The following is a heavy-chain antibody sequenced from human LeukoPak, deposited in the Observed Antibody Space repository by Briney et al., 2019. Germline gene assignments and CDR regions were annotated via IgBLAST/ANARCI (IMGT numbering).Heavy chain of an antibody. D-gene: IGHD1-26*01. CDR2: ISSSSHI. V-gene: IGHV3-21*01. CDR1: GFTFSSYT. CDR3: ARDFSSGSYYGDYFFDY. J-gene: IGHJ4*02. Sequence: GGSLRLSCAASGFTFSSYTINWVRQAPGKGLEWVSSISSSSHIFYADSVRGRFTISRDNAKKSLYLQMNSLRAEDTAVYYCARDFSSGSYYGDYFFDYWGQGTLVTVSS.